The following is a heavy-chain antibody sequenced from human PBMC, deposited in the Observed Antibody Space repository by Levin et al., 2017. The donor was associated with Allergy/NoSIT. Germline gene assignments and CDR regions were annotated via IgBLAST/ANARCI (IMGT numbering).Heavy chain of an antibody. CDR3: ARGHRYYEFWSGDY. Sequence: ASETLSLTCAVYGGSFSGYYWSWIRQPPGKGLEWIGEINHSGSTNYNPSLKSRVTISVDTSKNQFSLKLSSVTAADTAVYYCARGHRYYEFWSGDYWGQGTLVTVSS. CDR1: GGSFSGYY. J-gene: IGHJ4*02. V-gene: IGHV4-34*01. D-gene: IGHD3-3*01. CDR2: INHSGST.